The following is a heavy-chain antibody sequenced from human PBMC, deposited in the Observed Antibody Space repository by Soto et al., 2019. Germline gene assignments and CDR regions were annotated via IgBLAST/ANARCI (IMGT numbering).Heavy chain of an antibody. D-gene: IGHD3-3*01. CDR2: ISSSSSYI. J-gene: IGHJ4*02. CDR1: GFTFSSYS. CDR3: ARDSGDFWSGYSTDY. Sequence: GGSLRLSCAASGFTFSSYSMNWVRQAPGKGLEWVSSISSSSSYIYYADSVKGRFTISRDNAKNSLYLQMNSLRAEDTAVYYCARDSGDFWSGYSTDYWGQGTLVTVSS. V-gene: IGHV3-21*01.